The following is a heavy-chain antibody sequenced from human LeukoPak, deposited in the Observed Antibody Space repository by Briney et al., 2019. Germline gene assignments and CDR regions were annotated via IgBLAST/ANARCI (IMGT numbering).Heavy chain of an antibody. D-gene: IGHD3-10*01. J-gene: IGHJ4*02. Sequence: SETLSLTCTVSGGSISSSSYYWAWIRQPAGKGLEWIGRIYTSGSTNYNPSLKSRVTISVDTSKNQFSLKLSSVTAADTAVYYCARGVLLWKWGQGTLVTVSS. V-gene: IGHV4-61*02. CDR3: ARGVLLWK. CDR2: IYTSGST. CDR1: GGSISSSSYY.